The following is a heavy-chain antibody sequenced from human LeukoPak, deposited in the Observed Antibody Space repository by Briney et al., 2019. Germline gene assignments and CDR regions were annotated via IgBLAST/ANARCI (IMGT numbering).Heavy chain of an antibody. V-gene: IGHV1-2*06. CDR3: ARDLWGWGSDYLDY. J-gene: IGHJ4*02. D-gene: IGHD4/OR15-4a*01. Sequence: ASVKVSCKASGYTFTDYYVHWVRLVPGQGLEWMGRISPNSGATNYAEKFRGRVTMARDTSSKTVYMEMSSLRSDDTAVYYCARDLWGWGSDYLDYWGQGTLVTVSS. CDR2: ISPNSGAT. CDR1: GYTFTDYY.